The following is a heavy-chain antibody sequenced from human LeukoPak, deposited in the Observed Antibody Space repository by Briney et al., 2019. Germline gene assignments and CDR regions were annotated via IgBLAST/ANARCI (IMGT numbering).Heavy chain of an antibody. D-gene: IGHD3-9*01. CDR2: IRYDGSNK. V-gene: IGHV3-30*02. Sequence: GGSLRLSCAASGFTFSSYGMHWVRQAPGKGLEWVAFIRYDGSNKYYADSVKGRFTISRDNSKNTLYLQMNSLRAEDTAVYYCAKAIWDILTGPHYYYYYMDVWGKGTTVTVSS. J-gene: IGHJ6*03. CDR3: AKAIWDILTGPHYYYYYMDV. CDR1: GFTFSSYG.